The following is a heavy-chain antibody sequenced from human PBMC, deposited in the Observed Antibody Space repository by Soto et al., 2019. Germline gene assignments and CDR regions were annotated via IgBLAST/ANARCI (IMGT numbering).Heavy chain of an antibody. J-gene: IGHJ4*02. CDR2: IYSGGST. Sequence: EVQVVESGRGLIQPGGSLRLSCTASEFSVSTDYMSWVRQAPGKGLEWVSVIYSGGSTYHADSVKGRFTISRDKSNNTLFLQMDSLRAEDTAIYYCARDSGRYFFDYWGRGTLVTVSS. V-gene: IGHV3-53*01. D-gene: IGHD1-26*01. CDR1: EFSVSTDY. CDR3: ARDSGRYFFDY.